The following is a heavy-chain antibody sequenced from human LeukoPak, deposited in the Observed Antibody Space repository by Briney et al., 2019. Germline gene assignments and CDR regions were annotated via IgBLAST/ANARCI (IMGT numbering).Heavy chain of an antibody. J-gene: IGHJ6*02. CDR2: IRYDGSNK. V-gene: IGHV3-30*02. CDR3: AKVPKWRDSKRDLGNYYYYGMDV. D-gene: IGHD5-24*01. Sequence: GGSLRLSCAASGFTFSSYGMHWVRQAPGKGLEWVAFIRYDGSNKYYADSVKGRFTISRDNSKNTLYLQMNSLRAEDTAVYYCAKVPKWRDSKRDLGNYYYYGMDVWGQGTTVTVSS. CDR1: GFTFSSYG.